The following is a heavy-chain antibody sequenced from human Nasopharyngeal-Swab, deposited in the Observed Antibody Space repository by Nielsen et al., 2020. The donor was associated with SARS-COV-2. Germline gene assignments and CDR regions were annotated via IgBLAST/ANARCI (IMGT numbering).Heavy chain of an antibody. J-gene: IGHJ4*02. CDR2: VSGDGVTT. CDR1: GFTFSRYW. CDR3: SRGTPAVPGLDY. Sequence: GESLKISCAASGFTFSRYWIHWVRQAPGKGLEYLSAVSGDGVTTHYADSLKDRFTLSRDNSKNTVYFQVASLTAEDMAVYFCSRGTPAVPGLDYWGQGTLVTVSS. V-gene: IGHV3-64*02. D-gene: IGHD6-13*01.